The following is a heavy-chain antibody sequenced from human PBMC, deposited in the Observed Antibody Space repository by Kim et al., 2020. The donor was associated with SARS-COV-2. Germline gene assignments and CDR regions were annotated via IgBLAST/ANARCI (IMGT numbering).Heavy chain of an antibody. CDR3: ARSEGRASWHQFDY. V-gene: IGHV4-59*01. J-gene: IGHJ4*02. CDR2: IFYGGDT. Sequence: SETLSLTCTVSSDSFSAYYWSWIRHLPGKGLEWIGYIFYGGDTNYNPSLKSRVTISWDTSRNQFSLDVTSVTDADTAVYYCARSEGRASWHQFDYWGQGILVTGSS. CDR1: SDSFSAYY.